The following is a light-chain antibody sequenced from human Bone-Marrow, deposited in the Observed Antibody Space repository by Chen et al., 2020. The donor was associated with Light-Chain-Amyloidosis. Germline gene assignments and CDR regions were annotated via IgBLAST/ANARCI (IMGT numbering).Light chain of an antibody. CDR3: SSYTSSVSYV. CDR2: EVS. CDR1: ISDVCGYNH. J-gene: IGLJ1*01. V-gene: IGLV2-14*01. Sequence: QSALTQPASLSGSPGQSITISCSGNISDVCGYNHFSWYQHHPGKAPKLMIYEVSNRPSGISNRFAGSKSGNTDSLSISGLQAADEADYYCSSYTSSVSYVFGSGTKVTVL.